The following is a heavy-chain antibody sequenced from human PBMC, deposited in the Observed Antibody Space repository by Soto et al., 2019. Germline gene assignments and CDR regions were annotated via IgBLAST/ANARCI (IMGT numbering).Heavy chain of an antibody. CDR1: GFIFSEST. J-gene: IGHJ4*02. CDR3: VKQAHGLDGVAFDY. D-gene: IGHD2-15*01. Sequence: GGSLRLSCSASGFIFSESTIYWVRQVPGKGLEAISAVSTSGRSTYYADSVKDRFTISRDNSKNTLFLQMGSLRPEDTATYYCVKQAHGLDGVAFDYWGQGTQVTVSS. V-gene: IGHV3-64D*06. CDR2: VSTSGRST.